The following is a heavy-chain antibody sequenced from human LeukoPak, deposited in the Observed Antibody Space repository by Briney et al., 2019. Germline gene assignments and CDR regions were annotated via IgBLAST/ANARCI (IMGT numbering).Heavy chain of an antibody. Sequence: ASVKVSCKASGGTFSSYAISWVRQAPGQGLEWMGGIIPIFGTANYAQKFQGRVTITTDESTSTAYMELSSRRSEDTAVYYCARSTERITMIIVVRADAFDIWGQGTMVTVSS. CDR1: GGTFSSYA. CDR3: ARSTERITMIIVVRADAFDI. D-gene: IGHD3-22*01. V-gene: IGHV1-69*05. J-gene: IGHJ3*02. CDR2: IIPIFGTA.